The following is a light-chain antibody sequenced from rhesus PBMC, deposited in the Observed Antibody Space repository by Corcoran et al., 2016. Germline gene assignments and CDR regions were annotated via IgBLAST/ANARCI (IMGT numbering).Light chain of an antibody. V-gene: IGKV1-22*01. CDR2: KAS. CDR3: LQSSSSPLP. CDR1: QSISRW. Sequence: DIQMTQSPSSLSASVGDTVTITCRASQSISRWLDWYQQKQGKAPKLLIYKASSLQSGVPSRFSGSGSGTDFTRTISSLQPEDFATYYFLQSSSSPLPFGGGTKVELK. J-gene: IGKJ4*01.